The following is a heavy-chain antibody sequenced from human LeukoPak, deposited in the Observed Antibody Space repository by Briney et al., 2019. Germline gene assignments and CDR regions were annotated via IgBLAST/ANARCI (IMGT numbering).Heavy chain of an antibody. V-gene: IGHV4-39*07. Sequence: KPSETLSLTCTVSGGSISSSSYYWGWIRQPPGKGLEWIGSIYYSGSTYYNPSLKSRVTISLDTSKNQFSLRLSSVTAADTAVYYCARDYVGVAGTFDYWGQGTLVTVSS. CDR3: ARDYVGVAGTFDY. J-gene: IGHJ4*02. D-gene: IGHD6-19*01. CDR2: IYYSGST. CDR1: GGSISSSSYY.